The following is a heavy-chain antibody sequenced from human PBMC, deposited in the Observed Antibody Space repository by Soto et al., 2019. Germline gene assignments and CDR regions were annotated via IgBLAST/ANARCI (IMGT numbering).Heavy chain of an antibody. J-gene: IGHJ6*03. Sequence: QLQLQESGPGLVKPSETLSLTCTVSGGSISSSSYYWGWIRHPPGKGLEWIGSIYYSGSTYYNPSLNGRVTISVDTAKNQFSLKLRSVSAADTAVYYCESDGSGGEIWFGWHHYYMDVWGKGTTVTVSS. CDR2: IYYSGST. V-gene: IGHV4-39*01. CDR1: GGSISSSSYY. CDR3: ESDGSGGEIWFGWHHYYMDV. D-gene: IGHD3-10*01.